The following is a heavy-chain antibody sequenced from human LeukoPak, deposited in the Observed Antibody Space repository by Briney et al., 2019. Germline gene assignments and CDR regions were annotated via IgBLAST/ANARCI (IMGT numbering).Heavy chain of an antibody. D-gene: IGHD3-10*01. CDR1: GFTFSSYA. Sequence: GGSLRLSCAASGFTFSSYAMSWVRQAPGKGLEWVSTISDGGSITYYADSVKGRFTISRDNSKNTLLLQMNSLRAEDTAVYYCAKSRGSGSKMARGVNFDYWGQGTLVTVSS. V-gene: IGHV3-23*01. CDR3: AKSRGSGSKMARGVNFDY. CDR2: ISDGGSIT. J-gene: IGHJ4*02.